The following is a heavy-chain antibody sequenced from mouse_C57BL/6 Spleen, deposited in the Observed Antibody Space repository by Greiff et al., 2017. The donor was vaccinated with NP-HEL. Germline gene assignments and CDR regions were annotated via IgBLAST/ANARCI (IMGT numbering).Heavy chain of an antibody. D-gene: IGHD1-1*01. V-gene: IGHV1-59*01. CDR2: IDPSDSYT. CDR3: ARGNYGSSYGNFDY. CDR1: GYTFTSYW. J-gene: IGHJ2*01. Sequence: QVQLQQPGAELVRPGTSVKLSCKASGYTFTSYWMHWVKQRPGQGLEWIGVIDPSDSYTNYNQKFKGKATLTVDTSSSTAYMQLSSLTSEDSAVYYCARGNYGSSYGNFDYWGKGTTLTVSS.